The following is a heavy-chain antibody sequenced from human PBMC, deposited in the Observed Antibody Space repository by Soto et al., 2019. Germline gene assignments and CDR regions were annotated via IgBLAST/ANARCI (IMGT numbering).Heavy chain of an antibody. CDR1: GGSISGYF. D-gene: IGHD3-22*01. Sequence: SETLSLTCTVSGGSISGYFWSWIRQPAGKGLDWIGRIYSSGSTNYNPSLNSRITMSVDTSKDQFSLKLSSVSAADTAVYYCARAYDSNGNHAFDIWGQGTLVTVSS. CDR3: ARAYDSNGNHAFDI. CDR2: IYSSGST. J-gene: IGHJ3*02. V-gene: IGHV4-4*07.